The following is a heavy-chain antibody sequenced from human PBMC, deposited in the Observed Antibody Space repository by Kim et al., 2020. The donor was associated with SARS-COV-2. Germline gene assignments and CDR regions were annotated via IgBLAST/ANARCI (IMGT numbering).Heavy chain of an antibody. D-gene: IGHD2-15*01. V-gene: IGHV4-34*01. CDR3: ARGRVKYCSGGSCYRSGAGYFDY. CDR1: GGSFSGYY. J-gene: IGHJ4*02. Sequence: SETLSLTCAVYGGSFSGYYWSWIRQPPGKGLEWIGEINHSGSTNYNPSLKSRVTISVDTSKNQFSLKLSSVTAADTAVYYCARGRVKYCSGGSCYRSGAGYFDYWGQGTLVTVSS. CDR2: INHSGST.